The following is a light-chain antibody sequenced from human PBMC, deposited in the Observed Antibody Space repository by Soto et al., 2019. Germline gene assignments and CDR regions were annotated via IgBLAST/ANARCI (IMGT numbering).Light chain of an antibody. J-gene: IGKJ1*01. CDR3: QQYGSSPWT. Sequence: EIGLTQSPGTLSLSPGERATLSCRASQTVSNSYIAWYQRKPGQAPRLLIYGASSRATGIPDRFSGSGSGTDFTLTISRLEPEDFAVYYCQQYGSSPWTFGQGTKVEIK. V-gene: IGKV3-20*01. CDR1: QTVSNSY. CDR2: GAS.